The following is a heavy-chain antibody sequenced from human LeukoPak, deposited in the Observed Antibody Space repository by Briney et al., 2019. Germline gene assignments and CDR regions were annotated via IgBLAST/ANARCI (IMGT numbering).Heavy chain of an antibody. D-gene: IGHD2-15*01. V-gene: IGHV3-74*01. J-gene: IGHJ4*02. Sequence: GGSLRLSCAASGLAFSAYKMHWVRQAPRKGLVRVSRISTDGYTTDYADFVQGRFTASRDNTKDTWSLEMNSLRAEDTAVYYCVVGGSPGYWGQGTLVTVSS. CDR1: GLAFSAYK. CDR2: ISTDGYTT. CDR3: VVGGSPGY.